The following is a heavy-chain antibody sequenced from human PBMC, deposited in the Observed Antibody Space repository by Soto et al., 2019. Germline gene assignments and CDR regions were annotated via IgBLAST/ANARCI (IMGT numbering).Heavy chain of an antibody. D-gene: IGHD6-6*01. J-gene: IGHJ5*02. Sequence: SETLSLTCIVSGGSISSYYWSWIRQPPGKGLEWIGYMYYSGSTNYNPSLESRVTISVDTSKNQFSLKLSSVTAADTAVYYCASKYSSSSNDWFDPWGQGILVTVSS. CDR2: MYYSGST. V-gene: IGHV4-59*01. CDR3: ASKYSSSSNDWFDP. CDR1: GGSISSYY.